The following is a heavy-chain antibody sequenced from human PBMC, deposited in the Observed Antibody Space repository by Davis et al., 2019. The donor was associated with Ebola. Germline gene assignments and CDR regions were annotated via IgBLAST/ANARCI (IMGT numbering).Heavy chain of an antibody. Sequence: GESLKISCDASGFTVRNTHMSWVRQAPGKGLEWVSGIYGGDTHYADSVKGRFAISRDNSRGTLYLQMNSLRVEDTAIYYCVKDSSNIWFDVWGQGTLVTVSS. CDR2: IYGGDT. J-gene: IGHJ3*01. CDR1: GFTVRNTH. D-gene: IGHD2/OR15-2a*01. V-gene: IGHV3-53*01. CDR3: VKDSSNIWFDV.